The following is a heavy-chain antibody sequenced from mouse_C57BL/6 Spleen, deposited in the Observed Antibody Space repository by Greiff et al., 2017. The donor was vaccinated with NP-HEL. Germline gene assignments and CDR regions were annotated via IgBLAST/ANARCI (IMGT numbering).Heavy chain of an antibody. CDR2: INYDGSSH. CDR3: ARARVLDYAMDY. Sequence: EVQLQESEGGLVQPGSSMKLSCTASGFTFSDYYMAWVRQVPEKGLEWVANINYDGSSHYYLDSLKSRFIISRDNAKNILYLQMSSLKSEDTATYYCARARVLDYAMDYWGQGTSVTVSS. J-gene: IGHJ4*01. V-gene: IGHV5-16*01. CDR1: GFTFSDYY.